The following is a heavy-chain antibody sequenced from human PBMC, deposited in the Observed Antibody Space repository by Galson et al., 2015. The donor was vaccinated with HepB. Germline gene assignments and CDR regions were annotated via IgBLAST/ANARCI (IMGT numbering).Heavy chain of an antibody. CDR2: INPSGGNS. J-gene: IGHJ4*02. CDR1: GYTFSSYF. CDR3: ARGATYYDVLTGLGDSYHFGS. V-gene: IGHV1-46*01. Sequence: SVKVSCKASGYTFSSYFIPWVRQAPGQGLEWMGIINPSGGNSNYAEKLHGRVTMTRDTSTNTVYMELNSLRSEDTAVYYCARGATYYDVLTGLGDSYHFGSWGQGTLVTVSS. D-gene: IGHD3-9*01.